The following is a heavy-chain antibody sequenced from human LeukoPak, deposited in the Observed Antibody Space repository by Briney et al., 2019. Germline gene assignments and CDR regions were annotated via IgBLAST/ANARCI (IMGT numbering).Heavy chain of an antibody. J-gene: IGHJ4*02. CDR3: ARDVRVGKLDRRGGYFDS. CDR2: VYYSGST. V-gene: IGHV4-31*03. D-gene: IGHD1-1*01. Sequence: PSQTLSLTRTVSRGSISSGDYYWSWIRQHPGKGLEWIGFVYYSGSTSYNPSLKSRVLISVDTSKNQFSLRLSSVAAADTAVYFCARDVRVGKLDRRGGYFDSWGQGALVTVSS. CDR1: RGSISSGDYY.